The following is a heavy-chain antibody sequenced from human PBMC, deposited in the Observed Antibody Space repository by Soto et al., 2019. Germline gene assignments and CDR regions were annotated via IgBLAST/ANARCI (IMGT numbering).Heavy chain of an antibody. D-gene: IGHD2-15*01. J-gene: IGHJ6*02. CDR1: GFTFSSFG. Sequence: EVQLLESGGGLVQPGGSLRLSCAASGFTFSSFGMSWVRQAPGKGLEWVSAISGSGGSTYYADSVKGRFTISRDNCKNAIYLQMSGLRAEDTAVYYCAKDRVGGDWGRGTTVTVSS. CDR3: AKDRVGGD. V-gene: IGHV3-23*01. CDR2: ISGSGGST.